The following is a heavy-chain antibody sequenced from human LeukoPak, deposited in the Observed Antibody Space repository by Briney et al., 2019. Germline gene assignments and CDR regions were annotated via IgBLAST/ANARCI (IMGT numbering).Heavy chain of an antibody. V-gene: IGHV1-2*02. CDR2: INPNGGAT. CDR3: ARDERYSDADHHYPDLGY. Sequence: ASVKVSCKASGYIFTGYYLFWVRQAPGQGLEWMGWINPNGGATRYAQKFQGRVTRTCDTSIRTTYMELSSLTSDDTAVYYCARDERYSDADHHYPDLGYWGQGTLVTVSS. J-gene: IGHJ4*02. D-gene: IGHD3-16*01. CDR1: GYIFTGYY.